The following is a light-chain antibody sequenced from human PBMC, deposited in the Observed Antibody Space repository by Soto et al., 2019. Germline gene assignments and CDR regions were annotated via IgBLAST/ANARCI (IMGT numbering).Light chain of an antibody. V-gene: IGKV3-15*01. CDR1: QSVRGN. J-gene: IGKJ1*01. CDR3: QQYYSTPWT. CDR2: GVS. Sequence: EIVMTQSPATLSVSPGERATLSCRASQSVRGNLAWYQQKPGQAPRLLIYGVSTKASGIPARFSGSGSGTEFTLTISSLQSEDVAVYCCQQYYSTPWTFGQGTKVEIK.